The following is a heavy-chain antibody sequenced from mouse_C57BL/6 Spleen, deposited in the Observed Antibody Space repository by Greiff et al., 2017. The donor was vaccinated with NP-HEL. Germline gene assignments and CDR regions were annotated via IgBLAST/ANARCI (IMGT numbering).Heavy chain of an antibody. D-gene: IGHD1-1*01. CDR1: GYTFTSYW. V-gene: IGHV1-52*01. CDR2: IDPSDSET. J-gene: IGHJ2*01. Sequence: VRLQQPGAELVRPGSSVKLSCKASGYTFTSYWMHWVKQRPIQGLEWIGNIDPSDSETHYNQKFKDKATLTVDKSSSTAYMQLSSLTSEDSAVYYCARLGDYYGSSFDYWGQGTTLTVSS. CDR3: ARLGDYYGSSFDY.